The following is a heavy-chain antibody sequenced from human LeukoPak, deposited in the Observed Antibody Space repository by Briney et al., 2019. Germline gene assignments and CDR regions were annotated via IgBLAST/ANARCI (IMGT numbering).Heavy chain of an antibody. CDR2: INHSGST. D-gene: IGHD3-22*01. CDR1: GGSFSGYY. CDR3: ARLRGYYDSSGYYTY. V-gene: IGHV4-34*01. Sequence: PSETLSLTCAVYGGSFSGYYWSWIRQPPGKGLEWIGEINHSGSTNYNPSLKSRVTISVDTSKNQFSLKLSSVTAADTAAYYCARLRGYYDSSGYYTYWGQGTLVTVSS. J-gene: IGHJ4*02.